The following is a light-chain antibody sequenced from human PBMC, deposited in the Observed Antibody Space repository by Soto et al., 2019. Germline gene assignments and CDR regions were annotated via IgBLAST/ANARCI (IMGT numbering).Light chain of an antibody. V-gene: IGLV2-14*01. CDR1: SSDIGGSDY. J-gene: IGLJ3*02. Sequence: QSALTQAASVSGSPGQSITISCTGTSSDIGGSDYVSRYQKHPGKAPKVIIYEVSDRPSGVSDRFSGSKSGNTASLTISGLQAEDEADYYCSSYVTSGTLVFGGGTQLTVL. CDR3: SSYVTSGTLV. CDR2: EVS.